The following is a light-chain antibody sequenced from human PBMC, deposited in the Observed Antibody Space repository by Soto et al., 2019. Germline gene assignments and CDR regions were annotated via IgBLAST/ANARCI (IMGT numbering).Light chain of an antibody. V-gene: IGKV1-5*01. CDR3: QQSYSSPPT. J-gene: IGKJ1*01. Sequence: DIHMTQSPSTLSASVGDRVTITCRASQTISSWLAWCQQKPGKAPNLLIYDASILQSGVPSRFSGSGSGTDFTLTISSLQPEDFATYYCQQSYSSPPTFGQGTKVDIK. CDR2: DAS. CDR1: QTISSW.